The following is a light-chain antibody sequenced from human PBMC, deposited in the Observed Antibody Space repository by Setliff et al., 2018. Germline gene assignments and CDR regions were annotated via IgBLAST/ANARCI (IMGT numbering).Light chain of an antibody. V-gene: IGLV1-44*01. CDR2: SSD. Sequence: QSVLTQPPSASGTPGQTVTISCSGSRPNIGANTVNWFQQRPGTAPKLLIHSSDRRPSGVSDRFSGSDSGTSASLAISGLQSEDEADYYCAAWDDSLSGPVFGGGTKVTVL. J-gene: IGLJ3*02. CDR1: RPNIGANT. CDR3: AAWDDSLSGPV.